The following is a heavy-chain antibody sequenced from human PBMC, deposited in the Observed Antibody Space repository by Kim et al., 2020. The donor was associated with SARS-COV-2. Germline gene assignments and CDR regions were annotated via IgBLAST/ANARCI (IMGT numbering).Heavy chain of an antibody. V-gene: IGHV4-30-2*05. J-gene: IGHJ3*02. CDR3: AAGPLWFGELLGAFDI. Sequence: PPLKSRVTKSVDTSKNQFSLKLSSVTAADTAVYYCAAGPLWFGELLGAFDIWGQGTMVTVSS. D-gene: IGHD3-10*01.